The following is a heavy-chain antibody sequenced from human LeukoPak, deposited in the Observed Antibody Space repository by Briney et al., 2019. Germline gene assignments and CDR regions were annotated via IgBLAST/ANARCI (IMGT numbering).Heavy chain of an antibody. CDR1: GFTFGSYA. D-gene: IGHD6-13*01. CDR2: ISSSGGST. CDR3: AKDGKKYGSTWDFDY. J-gene: IGHJ4*02. Sequence: PGGSLRLSCAASGFTFGSYAMIWVRQAPGKGLEWVSHISSSGGSTHYADSVKGRFTISRVNSKNTLYLQMNSLRAEDTAVYYCAKDGKKYGSTWDFDYWGQGTLVTVSS. V-gene: IGHV3-23*01.